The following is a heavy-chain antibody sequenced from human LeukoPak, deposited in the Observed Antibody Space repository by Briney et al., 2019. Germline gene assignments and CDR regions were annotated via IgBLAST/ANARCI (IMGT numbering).Heavy chain of an antibody. J-gene: IGHJ6*02. CDR3: ARDLRSGSGDRPPYYYYGMDV. Sequence: PSETLSLTCTVSGGSISSYYWSWIRQPPGKGLEWIGRIYTSGSTNYNPSLKSRVTMSVDTSKNQFSLKLSSVTAADTAVYYCARDLRSGSGDRPPYYYYGMDVWGQGTTVTVSS. D-gene: IGHD3-10*01. CDR1: GGSISSYY. CDR2: IYTSGST. V-gene: IGHV4-4*07.